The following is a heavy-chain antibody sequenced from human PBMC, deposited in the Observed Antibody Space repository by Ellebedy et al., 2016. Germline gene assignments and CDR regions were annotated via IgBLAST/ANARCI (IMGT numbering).Heavy chain of an antibody. J-gene: IGHJ3*02. CDR3: ARGLRMVRGPDAFDI. Sequence: SVKVSCXASGGTFSSYAISWVRQAPGQGLEWMGGIIPIFGTANYAQKFQGRVTITADESTSTAYMELSSLRSEDTAVYYCARGLRMVRGPDAFDIWGQGTMVTVSS. CDR2: IIPIFGTA. V-gene: IGHV1-69*13. D-gene: IGHD3-10*01. CDR1: GGTFSSYA.